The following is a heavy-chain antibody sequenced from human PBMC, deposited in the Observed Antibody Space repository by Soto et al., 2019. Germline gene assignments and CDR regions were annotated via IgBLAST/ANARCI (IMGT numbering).Heavy chain of an antibody. J-gene: IGHJ6*02. Sequence: VASVKVSCKASGYTFTSYGISWVRQAPGQGLEWMGWISAYNGNTNYAQKLQGRVTMTTDTSTSTAYMELRSLRSDDTAVYYCARGSTVHYYYYYGMDVWGQGTTVTV. CDR2: ISAYNGNT. CDR3: ARGSTVHYYYYYGMDV. D-gene: IGHD4-17*01. V-gene: IGHV1-18*01. CDR1: GYTFTSYG.